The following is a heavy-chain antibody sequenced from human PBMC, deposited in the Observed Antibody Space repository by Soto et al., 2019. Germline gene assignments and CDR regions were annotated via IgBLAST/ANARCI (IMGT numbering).Heavy chain of an antibody. CDR1: GFVFDDFA. CDR3: AKGLNKNTQIPLGC. Sequence: GGSLRLSCAVSGFVFDDFAMHWVRQAPGNVLEWVSTIGWNSREVVYAETVKCRFIIARDNGKNSLYLQMERPRPDDTALTYSAKGLNKNTQIPLGCWGQGTMVTLSS. D-gene: IGHD3-16*01. CDR2: IGWNSREV. J-gene: IGHJ4*02. V-gene: IGHV3-9*01.